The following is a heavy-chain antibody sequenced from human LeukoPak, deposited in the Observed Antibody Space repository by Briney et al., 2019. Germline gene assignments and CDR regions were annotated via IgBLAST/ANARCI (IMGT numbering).Heavy chain of an antibody. CDR2: IYYSGST. V-gene: IGHV4-59*01. D-gene: IGHD3-10*01. J-gene: IGHJ4*02. CDR1: GGSISSYY. Sequence: SETLSLTCTVSGGSISSYYWSWIRQPPGKGLEWIGYIYYSGSTNNNPSLKSRVTISVDTSKNQFSLKLSSVTAADTAVYYCARARPVSSRFGHIFDYWGQGTLVTVSS. CDR3: ARARPVSSRFGHIFDY.